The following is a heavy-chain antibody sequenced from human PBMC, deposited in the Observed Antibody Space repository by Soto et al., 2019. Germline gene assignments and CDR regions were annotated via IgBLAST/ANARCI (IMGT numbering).Heavy chain of an antibody. CDR1: GFSLNSNGMC. CDR2: IDWDDDK. J-gene: IGHJ6*02. Sequence: SGPTLVNPTQTLTLTCTFSGFSLNSNGMCVNWIRQPPGKALEWLAPIDWDDDKYYSTSLKTRLTISRDTSKNQVVLTMTNMDPVDTATYYCARTSALPLGYPHGMDVWGQGTTVTVSS. V-gene: IGHV2-70*13. D-gene: IGHD7-27*01. CDR3: ARTSALPLGYPHGMDV.